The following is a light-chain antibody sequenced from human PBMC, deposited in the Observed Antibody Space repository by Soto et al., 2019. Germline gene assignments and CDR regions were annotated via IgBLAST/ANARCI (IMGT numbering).Light chain of an antibody. J-gene: IGKJ1*01. CDR2: WAS. V-gene: IGKV4-1*01. Sequence: DIVMTQSPDSLAVSLGERATINCKSSQTILYSSNNKNYLAWYQQKPGRPPKLLIYWASTRESGVPDRFRGSGSGTDYALTISNLQAEDVAVYYCQQYYSSPQTFGQGTKVEIK. CDR3: QQYYSSPQT. CDR1: QTILYSSNNKNY.